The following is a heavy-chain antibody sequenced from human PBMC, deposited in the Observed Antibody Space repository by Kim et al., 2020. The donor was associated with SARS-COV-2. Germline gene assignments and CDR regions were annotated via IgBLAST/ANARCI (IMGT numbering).Heavy chain of an antibody. J-gene: IGHJ6*02. CDR2: ISSSSSYI. CDR1: GFTFSSYS. V-gene: IGHV3-21*01. CDR3: AREGSSGWYDYYYGMDV. Sequence: GGSLRLSCAASGFTFSSYSMNWVRQAPGKGLEWVSSISSSSSYIYYADSVKGRFTISRDNAKNSLYLQMNSLRAEDTAVYYCAREGSSGWYDYYYGMDVWGQGTTVTVSS. D-gene: IGHD6-19*01.